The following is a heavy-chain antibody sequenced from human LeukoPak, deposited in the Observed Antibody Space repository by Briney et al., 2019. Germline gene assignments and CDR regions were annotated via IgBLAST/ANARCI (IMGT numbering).Heavy chain of an antibody. V-gene: IGHV1-2*02. CDR2: INPNSGGT. Sequence: HVASVKVSCKASGYTFTGYYMHWVRQAPGQGLEWMGWINPNSGGTNYAQKFQGRVTMTRDTSISTAYMELSRLRSDDTAVYYCARNYDFWSGYYYYMDVWGKGTTVTVSS. CDR1: GYTFTGYY. D-gene: IGHD3-3*01. CDR3: ARNYDFWSGYYYYMDV. J-gene: IGHJ6*03.